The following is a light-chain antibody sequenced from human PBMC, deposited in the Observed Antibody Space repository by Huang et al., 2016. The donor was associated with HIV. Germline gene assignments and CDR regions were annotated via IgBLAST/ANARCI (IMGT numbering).Light chain of an antibody. CDR1: QSISSPF. V-gene: IGKV3-20*01. J-gene: IGKJ2*01. Sequence: EIVLTQSPGTLSLSPGERATLSCRASQSISSPFLAWYQQKPGQAPRLLSYGASSRATGIPDRFGGSGSGTDFTLTISRLEPEDFAVYYCQQYGSSPPYTFGQGTKLEIK. CDR3: QQYGSSPPYT. CDR2: GAS.